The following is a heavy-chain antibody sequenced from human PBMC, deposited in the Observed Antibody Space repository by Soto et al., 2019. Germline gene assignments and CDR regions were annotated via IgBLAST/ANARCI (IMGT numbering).Heavy chain of an antibody. J-gene: IGHJ4*02. Sequence: EVQLVESGGGLVQPGGSLRLSCAASGFTFSSYSMNWVRQAPGKGLEWVSYISSSSSTIYYADSVKGRFTISRDNAKNPLYLQMNSLRAEDTAVYYCARDSPFTIFGAVTPYYFDYWGQGTLVTVSS. CDR2: ISSSSSTI. V-gene: IGHV3-48*01. CDR1: GFTFSSYS. D-gene: IGHD3-3*01. CDR3: ARDSPFTIFGAVTPYYFDY.